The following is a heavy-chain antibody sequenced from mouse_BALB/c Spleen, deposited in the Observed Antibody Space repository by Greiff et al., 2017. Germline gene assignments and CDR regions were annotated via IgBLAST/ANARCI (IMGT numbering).Heavy chain of an antibody. Sequence: EVKLMESGGGLVQPGGSLRLSCATSGFTFTDYYMSWVRQPPGKALEWLGFIRNKANGYTTEYSASVKGRFTISRDNPKNTLFLQMTSLRSEDTAMYYCARGPGNAMDYWGQGTSVTVSS. J-gene: IGHJ4*01. CDR1: GFTFTDYY. CDR3: ARGPGNAMDY. V-gene: IGHV7-3*02. CDR2: IRNKANGYTT.